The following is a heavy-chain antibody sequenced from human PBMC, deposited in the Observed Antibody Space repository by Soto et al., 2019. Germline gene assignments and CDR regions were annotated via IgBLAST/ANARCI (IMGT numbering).Heavy chain of an antibody. CDR2: ISYDGSNK. D-gene: IGHD4-17*01. V-gene: IGHV3-30-3*01. Sequence: GGSLRLSCAASGFTFSSYAMHWVRQAPGKGLEWVAVISYDGSNKYYADSVKGRFTISRDNSKNTLYLQMNSLRAEDTAVYYCARDTVGPYYYYYGMDVWGQGTTVTVSS. CDR3: ARDTVGPYYYYYGMDV. J-gene: IGHJ6*02. CDR1: GFTFSSYA.